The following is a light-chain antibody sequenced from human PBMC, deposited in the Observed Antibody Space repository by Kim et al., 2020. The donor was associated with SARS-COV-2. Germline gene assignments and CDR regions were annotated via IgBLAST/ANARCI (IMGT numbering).Light chain of an antibody. V-gene: IGKV1-5*03. Sequence: ASVGDRVTITCRASQSISSWLAWYQQKPGKAPKVLIYKASTLESGVPSRFSGSGSGTEFTLTISSLQPDDFAIYYCQQYNSYSLTFGGGTKVDIK. CDR1: QSISSW. CDR3: QQYNSYSLT. J-gene: IGKJ4*01. CDR2: KAS.